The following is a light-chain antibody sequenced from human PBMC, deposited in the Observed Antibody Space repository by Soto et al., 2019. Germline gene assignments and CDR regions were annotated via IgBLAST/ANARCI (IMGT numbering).Light chain of an antibody. CDR1: QSVSSSY. CDR2: GAS. Sequence: EIVLTQSPGTLSLSPGERATLSCRASQSVSSSYLAWYQQKPGQAPRLLIYGASRRATGIPDRFSGSGSGTDLTLTISRLEPEDFAVYYCQQYGSSRFTFGPGTKVDIK. J-gene: IGKJ3*01. CDR3: QQYGSSRFT. V-gene: IGKV3-20*01.